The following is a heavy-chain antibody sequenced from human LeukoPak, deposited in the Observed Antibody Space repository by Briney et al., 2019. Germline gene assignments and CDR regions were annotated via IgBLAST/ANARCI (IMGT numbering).Heavy chain of an antibody. J-gene: IGHJ4*02. CDR3: ARSSPTYYFDSSGYYYGDY. CDR2: INPNTGVT. Sequence: GASVKVSCKASAYSFTDYYIHWVRQAPGQGLEWMGRINPNTGVTDYAQIFKGRVTMTRDTSISTAYMELSRLGPDDTAVYYCARSSPTYYFDSSGYYYGDYWGQGTLVTVSS. CDR1: AYSFTDYY. V-gene: IGHV1-2*06. D-gene: IGHD3-22*01.